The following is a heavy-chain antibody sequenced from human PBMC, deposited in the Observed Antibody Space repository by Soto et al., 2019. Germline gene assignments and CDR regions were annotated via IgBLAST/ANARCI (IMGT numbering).Heavy chain of an antibody. CDR1: GFTFSSYE. Sequence: EVQLVESGGGLVQAGGSLRLFCAVSGFTFSSYEMNWVRQAPGKGLEWVSYIGTSGKTIYYADSVRGRFTISRDNAKNSLYLQMNSLRAEDTAVYFCARDPAISSGKFDYGLDVWGRGTTVTVSS. CDR3: ARDPAISSGKFDYGLDV. J-gene: IGHJ6*02. V-gene: IGHV3-48*03. D-gene: IGHD5-18*01. CDR2: IGTSGKTI.